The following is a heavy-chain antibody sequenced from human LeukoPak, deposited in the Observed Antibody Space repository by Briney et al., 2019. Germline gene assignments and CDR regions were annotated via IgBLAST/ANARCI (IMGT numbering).Heavy chain of an antibody. V-gene: IGHV4-34*01. Sequence: SETLSLTCAVYGGSFSGYYRSWIRQPPGKGLEWIGEINHSGSTNYNPSLKSRVTISVDTSKNQFSLKLSSVTAADTAVYYCARDSSLSHDYWGQGTLVTVSS. CDR1: GGSFSGYY. J-gene: IGHJ4*02. D-gene: IGHD6-6*01. CDR3: ARDSSLSHDY. CDR2: INHSGST.